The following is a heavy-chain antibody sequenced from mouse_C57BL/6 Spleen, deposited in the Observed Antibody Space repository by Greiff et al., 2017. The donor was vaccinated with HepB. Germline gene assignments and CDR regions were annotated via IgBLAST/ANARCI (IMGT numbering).Heavy chain of an antibody. CDR1: GFNIKDYY. J-gene: IGHJ1*03. Sequence: EVQVVESGAELVKPGASVKLSCTASGFNIKDYYMHWVKQRTEQGLEWIGRIDPEDGETKYAPKFQGKATITADTSSNTAYLQLSSLTSEDTAVYYCALCYCGSTCYFDVWGTGTTVTVSS. D-gene: IGHD1-1*01. CDR2: IDPEDGET. CDR3: ALCYCGSTCYFDV. V-gene: IGHV14-2*01.